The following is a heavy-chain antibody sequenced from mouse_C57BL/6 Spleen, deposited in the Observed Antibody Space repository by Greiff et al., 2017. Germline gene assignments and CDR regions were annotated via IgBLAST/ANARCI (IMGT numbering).Heavy chain of an antibody. V-gene: IGHV1-50*01. CDR1: GYTFTSYW. Sequence: QVQLQQPGAELVKPGASVKLSCKASGYTFTSYWMQWVKQRPGQGLEWIGEIDPPASYTNYTQKFKGKATLTVDTYSSTAYMQLSSLTCEASADYYCARGTTVDYWGQGTTLTVSS. J-gene: IGHJ2*01. D-gene: IGHD2-14*01. CDR3: ARGTTVDY. CDR2: IDPPASYT.